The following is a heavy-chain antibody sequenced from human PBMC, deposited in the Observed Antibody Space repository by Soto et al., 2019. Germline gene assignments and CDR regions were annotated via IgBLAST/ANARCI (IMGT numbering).Heavy chain of an antibody. CDR3: ASLNYYDSSGYYYSPYYFDY. J-gene: IGHJ4*02. CDR2: IYYSGST. V-gene: IGHV4-30-4*01. D-gene: IGHD3-22*01. CDR1: GGSISSGDYY. Sequence: QVQLQESGPGLVKPSQTLSLTCTVSGGSISSGDYYWSWIRQPPGKGLEWIGYIYYSGSTYYNPSLTSRVTISVDTSKNQFSLKLSSVTAADTAVYYCASLNYYDSSGYYYSPYYFDYWGQGTLVTVSS.